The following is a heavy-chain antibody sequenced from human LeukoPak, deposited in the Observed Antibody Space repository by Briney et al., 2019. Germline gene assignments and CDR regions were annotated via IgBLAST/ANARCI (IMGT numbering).Heavy chain of an antibody. D-gene: IGHD3-22*01. V-gene: IGHV4-39*07. CDR1: GGSVSSTHY. Sequence: SETLSLTCTVSGGSVSSTHYWGWIRQPPGKGLEWIGSIYYGGSTYYNASLRSRVTTSVDTSKNQFSLKLSSVTAADTAVYYCARVQITMIVVVTPSGAFDIWGQGTMVTVSS. J-gene: IGHJ3*02. CDR3: ARVQITMIVVVTPSGAFDI. CDR2: IYYGGST.